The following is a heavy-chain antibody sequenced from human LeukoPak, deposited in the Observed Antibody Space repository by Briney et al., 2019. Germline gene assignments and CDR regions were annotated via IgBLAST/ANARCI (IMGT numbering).Heavy chain of an antibody. D-gene: IGHD3/OR15-3a*01. CDR1: GFTFSNAW. J-gene: IGHJ5*02. CDR2: IKSKTDGGTT. CDR3: TINFGPVLEWA. V-gene: IGHV3-15*01. Sequence: GGSLRLSCAASGFTFSNAWMSWVRQAPGKGLEWVGRIKSKTDGGTTDYAAPVKGRFTISRDDSKNTLYLQMNSLKTEDTAVYYCTINFGPVLEWAWGQGTLVTVSS.